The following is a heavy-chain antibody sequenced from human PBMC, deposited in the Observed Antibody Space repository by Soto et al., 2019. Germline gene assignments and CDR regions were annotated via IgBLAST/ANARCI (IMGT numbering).Heavy chain of an antibody. J-gene: IGHJ4*02. D-gene: IGHD6-19*01. V-gene: IGHV4-34*01. CDR3: ARQARGSALAADY. CDR2: IYHSGST. Sequence: SETLSLTCAVYGGSFSGYYWSWIRQPPGKRLEWIGEIYHSGSTNYTPSLKSRVSISVDTSTNQFSLKLSSVTAADTAVYYCARQARGSALAADYWGQGTLVTVSS. CDR1: GGSFSGYY.